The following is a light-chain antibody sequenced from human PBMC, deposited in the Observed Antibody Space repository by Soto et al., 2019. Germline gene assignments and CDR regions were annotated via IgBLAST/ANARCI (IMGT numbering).Light chain of an antibody. CDR1: QSVGSN. J-gene: IGKJ1*01. Sequence: EIVMTQSPAILSVSPGERATLSCRASQSVGSNLAWYQQKPGQAPRLLIYDASTRATGIPVRFSGSGSGTEFTLTLSSLQSEDFAVYYCQQYDNWPPGPFGQGTKVEIK. V-gene: IGKV3-15*01. CDR2: DAS. CDR3: QQYDNWPPGP.